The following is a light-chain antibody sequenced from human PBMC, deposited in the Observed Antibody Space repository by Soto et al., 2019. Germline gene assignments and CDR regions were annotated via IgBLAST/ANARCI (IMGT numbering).Light chain of an antibody. J-gene: IGKJ2*01. V-gene: IGKV3-11*01. Sequence: EIVLTQSPATLSLSPGERATLSCRASQSVSSYLAWYQQKAGQAPRLLIYDASNRATGIPARFSGSGSGTGFTPTISSLEPEDFAVYYCQQRSNWPRETFGQGTKLGIK. CDR3: QQRSNWPRET. CDR2: DAS. CDR1: QSVSSY.